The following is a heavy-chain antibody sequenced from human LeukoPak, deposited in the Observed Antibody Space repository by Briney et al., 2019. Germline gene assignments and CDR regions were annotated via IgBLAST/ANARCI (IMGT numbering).Heavy chain of an antibody. D-gene: IGHD6-13*01. CDR2: INSDGSST. CDR1: GFTFSSYW. V-gene: IGHV3-74*01. J-gene: IGHJ3*02. CDR3: ARRGIAGAFDI. Sequence: GGSLRLSCAASGFTFSSYWMHWVHQAPGKGLVWVSRINSDGSSTSYADSVKGRFTISRDNAKNTLYLQMNSLRAEDTAVYYCARRGIAGAFDIWGQGTMVTVSS.